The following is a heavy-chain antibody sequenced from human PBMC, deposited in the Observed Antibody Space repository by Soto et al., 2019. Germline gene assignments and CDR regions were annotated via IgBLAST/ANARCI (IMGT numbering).Heavy chain of an antibody. CDR2: IIPIFGTA. V-gene: IGHV1-69*05. Sequence: SVKVSCKASGGTFSSYAISWVRQAPGQGLEWMGGIIPIFGTANYAQKLQGRVTMTTDTSTSTAYMELRSLRSDDTAVYYCARVDCSSTSCYVPGFGYYYYMDVWGKGTTVTVSS. J-gene: IGHJ6*03. CDR1: GGTFSSYA. D-gene: IGHD2-2*01. CDR3: ARVDCSSTSCYVPGFGYYYYMDV.